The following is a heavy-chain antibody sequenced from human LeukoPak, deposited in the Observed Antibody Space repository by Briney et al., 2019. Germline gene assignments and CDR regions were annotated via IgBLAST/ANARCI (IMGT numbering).Heavy chain of an antibody. CDR1: GFTFSSYS. J-gene: IGHJ5*02. CDR2: ISSSSSTI. Sequence: GGSLRLSCAASGFTFSSYSMNWVRQAPGKGLEWVSYISSSSSTIYYADSVKGRFTISRDDAKNSLYLQMNSLRAEDTAVYYCAREIQYYYDSSGYPIKRFDPWGQGTLVTVSS. CDR3: AREIQYYYDSSGYPIKRFDP. V-gene: IGHV3-48*04. D-gene: IGHD3-22*01.